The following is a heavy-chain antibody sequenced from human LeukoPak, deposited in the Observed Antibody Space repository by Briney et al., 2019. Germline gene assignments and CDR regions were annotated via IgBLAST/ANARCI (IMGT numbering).Heavy chain of an antibody. Sequence: PGGSLRLSCAASGFTFSRFWMSWVRQAPGKGLEWVASIKEDGSAKYYVDSVKDRFTISRDNAKDSLYLQMNGLRDEDTGVYYCARVLGYCSSTSCYRRFDPWGQGTLVTVSS. CDR3: ARVLGYCSSTSCYRRFDP. CDR2: IKEDGSAK. J-gene: IGHJ5*02. CDR1: GFTFSRFW. D-gene: IGHD2-2*01. V-gene: IGHV3-7*01.